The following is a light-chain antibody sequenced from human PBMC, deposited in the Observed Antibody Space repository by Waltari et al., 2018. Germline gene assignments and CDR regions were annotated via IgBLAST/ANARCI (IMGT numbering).Light chain of an antibody. CDR2: GAS. CDR3: QQYDISPLT. Sequence: EIVLTQSPGTLSLSPGERATLSCRASQTVRTTYLAWYQKKPGQAPPLLIYGASSRATVIPDRFSGRGAGTYFSLTISSLEPEEFAVYYCQQYDISPLTFGGGTKVEIK. V-gene: IGKV3-20*01. CDR1: QTVRTTY. J-gene: IGKJ4*01.